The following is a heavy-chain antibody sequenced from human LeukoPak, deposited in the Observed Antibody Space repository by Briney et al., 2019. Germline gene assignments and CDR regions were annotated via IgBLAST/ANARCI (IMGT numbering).Heavy chain of an antibody. J-gene: IGHJ4*02. Sequence: PGGSLRLSCAASGFTFSSYSMNWIRQAPGQGLEWVSSISSSSSYIYYADSVKGRFTISRDNAKNSLYLQMNSLRAEDTAVYYCARVLGNFDYWGQGTLVTVSS. CDR3: ARVLGNFDY. D-gene: IGHD1-1*01. V-gene: IGHV3-21*01. CDR1: GFTFSSYS. CDR2: ISSSSSYI.